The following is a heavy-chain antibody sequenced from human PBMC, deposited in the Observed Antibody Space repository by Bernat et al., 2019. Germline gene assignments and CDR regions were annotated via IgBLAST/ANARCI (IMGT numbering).Heavy chain of an antibody. D-gene: IGHD6-13*01. Sequence: QVQLVESGGGVVQPGRSLRLSCAASGFTFSSYAMHWVRQAPGKGLEWVAVISYDGSNKYYADSVKGRFTISRDNSKNTLYLQMNSLRAEDTAVYYCARASIAAAGIPLDYWGQGTLVTVSS. CDR2: ISYDGSNK. V-gene: IGHV3-30*01. J-gene: IGHJ4*02. CDR1: GFTFSSYA. CDR3: ARASIAAAGIPLDY.